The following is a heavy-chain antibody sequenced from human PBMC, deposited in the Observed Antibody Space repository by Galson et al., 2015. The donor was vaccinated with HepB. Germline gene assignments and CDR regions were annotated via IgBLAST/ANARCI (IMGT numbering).Heavy chain of an antibody. CDR2: INAGNGNT. Sequence: SVKVSCKASGYTFTSYAMHWVRQAPGQRLEWMGWINAGNGNTKYSQKFQGRVTITRDTSASTAYMELSSLRSEDTAVYYCARGTDQQLIPLDYWGQGTLVTVSS. V-gene: IGHV1-3*01. CDR3: ARGTDQQLIPLDY. D-gene: IGHD6-13*01. J-gene: IGHJ4*02. CDR1: GYTFTSYA.